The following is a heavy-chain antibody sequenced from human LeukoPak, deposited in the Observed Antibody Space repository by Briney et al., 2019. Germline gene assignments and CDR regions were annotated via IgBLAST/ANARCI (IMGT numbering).Heavy chain of an antibody. CDR1: GGSISSYY. V-gene: IGHV4-59*01. CDR2: IYYSGST. J-gene: IGHJ4*02. D-gene: IGHD5-24*01. Sequence: PSETLSLTCTVSGGSISSYYWSWIRQPPGKGLEWIGYIYYSGSTNYNPSLKSRVTISVDTSKNQFSLKLSSVTAADTAVYYCARGEGSEIIDYWGQGTLVTVSS. CDR3: ARGEGSEIIDY.